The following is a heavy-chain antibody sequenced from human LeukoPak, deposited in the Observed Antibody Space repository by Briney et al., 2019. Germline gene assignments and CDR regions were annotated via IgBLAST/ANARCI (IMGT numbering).Heavy chain of an antibody. CDR2: IGTAGDT. Sequence: PGTSLRLSCAASGFSFSSYDMHWVRQATGKGLEWVSAIGTAGDTYYPGSVKGRFTISRENAKNSLYLQMNSLRAGDTAVYYCARAFLDRYYYYGMDVWGQGTTVTVSS. CDR1: GFSFSSYD. V-gene: IGHV3-13*01. J-gene: IGHJ6*02. CDR3: ARAFLDRYYYYGMDV. D-gene: IGHD3-3*01.